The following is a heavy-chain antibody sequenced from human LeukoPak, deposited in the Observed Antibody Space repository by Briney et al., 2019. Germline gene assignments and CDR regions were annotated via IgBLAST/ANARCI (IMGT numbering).Heavy chain of an antibody. CDR1: GYTFTSYG. V-gene: IGHV1-18*01. CDR2: ISAYNGNT. CDR3: AGTYYELDITSGFDP. D-gene: IGHD3-22*01. Sequence: EASVKVSCTASGYTFTSYGISWVRQAPGQGLEWMGWISAYNGNTNYAQKLQGRVTMTTDTSTSTAYMELRSLRSDDTAVYYCAGTYYELDITSGFDPWGQGTLVTVSS. J-gene: IGHJ5*02.